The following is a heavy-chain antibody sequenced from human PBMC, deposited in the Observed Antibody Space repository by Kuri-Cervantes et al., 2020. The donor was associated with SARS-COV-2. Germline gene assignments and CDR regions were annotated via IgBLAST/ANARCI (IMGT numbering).Heavy chain of an antibody. D-gene: IGHD5-12*01. V-gene: IGHV4-30-4*02. CDR3: AREGGYRWFDP. CDR2: IYYSGST. J-gene: IGHJ5*02. Sequence: SETLSLTCTVSGGSISSGDYYWSWIRQPPGKGLEWIGYIYYSGSTYYNPSLKSRVTISVDTSKNQFSLKLSSVTAADTAVYYCAREGGYRWFDPWGQGTLVTVSS. CDR1: GGSISSGDYY.